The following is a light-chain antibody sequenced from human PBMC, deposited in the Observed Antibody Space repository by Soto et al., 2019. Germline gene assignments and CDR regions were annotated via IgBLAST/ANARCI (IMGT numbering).Light chain of an antibody. J-gene: IGKJ1*01. CDR3: HQYNYWPT. Sequence: EIVLTQSPATLSLSPGERATLSCRASQSVSSYLAWYQQKPGQAPRLLIYDASNRATGIPDRFSGSGSGTDFTLTISRLEPEDFAVYYCHQYNYWPTFGQGTKVDIK. CDR2: DAS. CDR1: QSVSSY. V-gene: IGKV3-11*01.